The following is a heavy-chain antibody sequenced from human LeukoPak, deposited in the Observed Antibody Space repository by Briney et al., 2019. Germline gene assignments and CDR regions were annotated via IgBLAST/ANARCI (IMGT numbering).Heavy chain of an antibody. Sequence: ASVKVSCKASGYTFTGYYMHWVRQAPGQGLEWTGWINPNSGGTNYAQKFQGRVTMTRDTSISTAYMELSRLRSDDTAVYYCARSAESSSWVEFDYWGQGTLVTVSS. D-gene: IGHD6-13*01. V-gene: IGHV1-2*02. CDR3: ARSAESSSWVEFDY. CDR1: GYTFTGYY. CDR2: INPNSGGT. J-gene: IGHJ4*02.